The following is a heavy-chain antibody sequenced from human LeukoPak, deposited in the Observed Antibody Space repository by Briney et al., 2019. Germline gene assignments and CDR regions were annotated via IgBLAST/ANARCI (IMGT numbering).Heavy chain of an antibody. D-gene: IGHD3-16*01. CDR3: RSRGSYYYYYGMDV. V-gene: IGHV4-39*01. CDR1: GGSISSSSYY. J-gene: IGHJ6*02. Sequence: PSETLSLTCTVSGGSISSSSYYWGWIRQPPGKGLEWIGSIYYSGSTYYNPSLKSRVTISVDTSKNQFSLKLSSVTAADTAVYYCRSRGSYYYYYGMDVWGQGTTVTVSS. CDR2: IYYSGST.